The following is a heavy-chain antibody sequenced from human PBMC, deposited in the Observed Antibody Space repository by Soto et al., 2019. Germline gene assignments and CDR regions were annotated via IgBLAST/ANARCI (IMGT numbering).Heavy chain of an antibody. Sequence: QVQLVQSGAEVKKPGSSVKVSCKASGGTFSSYAISWVRQAPGQGLEWMGGIIPIFGTANYEQKFQGRVTITADESTSKDYMELSSLRSEDTAVYYCARRRRRLQSQGVFDYWGQGTLVTVSS. CDR3: ARRRRRLQSQGVFDY. CDR1: GGTFSSYA. J-gene: IGHJ4*02. CDR2: IIPIFGTA. D-gene: IGHD5-12*01. V-gene: IGHV1-69*01.